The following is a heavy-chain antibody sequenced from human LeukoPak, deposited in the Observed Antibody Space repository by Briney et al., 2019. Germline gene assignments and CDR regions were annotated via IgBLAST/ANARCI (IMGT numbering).Heavy chain of an antibody. CDR1: VGSISSGSYY. CDR3: ARDIRTIFGVVTKGDV. CDR2: IYTSGST. V-gene: IGHV4-61*02. J-gene: IGHJ6*04. D-gene: IGHD3-3*01. Sequence: SETLSLTCTVSVGSISSGSYYWSWIRHPAGKGLEWIGRIYTSGSTNYNPSLKSRVTISVDTSKNQFSLKLSSVTAADTAVYYCARDIRTIFGVVTKGDVWGKGTTVTVSS.